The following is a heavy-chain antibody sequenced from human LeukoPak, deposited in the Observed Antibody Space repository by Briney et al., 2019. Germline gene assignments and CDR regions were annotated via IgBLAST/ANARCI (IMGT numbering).Heavy chain of an antibody. CDR3: AKDPSDLGGSGSNNYFDC. D-gene: IGHD3-10*01. Sequence: PGGSLRLSCVASGFSFSNYAMSWVRQAPGKGLEWVSGITYSSGYTYYADSVKGRFTISRDNSRNTLYLQMNSLRAEDTAVYYCAKDPSDLGGSGSNNYFDCWGQGTLVTVSS. CDR2: ITYSSGYT. J-gene: IGHJ4*02. V-gene: IGHV3-23*01. CDR1: GFSFSNYA.